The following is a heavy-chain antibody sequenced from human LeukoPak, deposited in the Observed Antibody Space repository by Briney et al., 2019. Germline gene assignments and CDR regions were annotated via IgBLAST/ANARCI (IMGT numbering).Heavy chain of an antibody. CDR3: ARLGDDYVWGSYRYSFDY. CDR1: GGSFSGYY. CDR2: INHSGST. J-gene: IGHJ4*02. Sequence: SETLSLTCAVYGGSFSGYYWSWIRQPPGKGLEWIGEINHSGSTNYNPSLKSRVTISVVTSKNQFSLKLSSVTAADTAVYYCARLGDDYVWGSYRYSFDYWGQGTLVTVSS. D-gene: IGHD3-16*02. V-gene: IGHV4-34*01.